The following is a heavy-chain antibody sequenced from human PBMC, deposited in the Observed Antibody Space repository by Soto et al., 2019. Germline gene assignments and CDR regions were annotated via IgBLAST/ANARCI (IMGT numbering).Heavy chain of an antibody. CDR3: AKDSGYTYGSIDY. J-gene: IGHJ4*02. CDR2: ISSNGGSA. D-gene: IGHD5-18*01. V-gene: IGHV3-64*04. Sequence: HPGGSLRLSCSASGFTFSSYAMHWVRQAPGKGLEYVSAISSNGGSAYYADSVKGRFTISRDNSKSALYLQMNSLRGEDTAVYYCAKDSGYTYGSIDYWGQGTLVTVSS. CDR1: GFTFSSYA.